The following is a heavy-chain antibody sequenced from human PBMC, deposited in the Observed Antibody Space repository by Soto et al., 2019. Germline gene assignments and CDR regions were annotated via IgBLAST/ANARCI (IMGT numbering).Heavy chain of an antibody. CDR1: GYTFTNYY. D-gene: IGHD3-10*01. CDR3: ATSRGWFDT. J-gene: IGHJ5*02. Sequence: QVQLVQSGPEVKKPGASVKVSCKASGYTFTNYYMHWVRQAPGQGLEWMGVVNPNGGSTDYAQKFQGRVTLTWDTATSTVYMEPISLSSDDTAVYYCATSRGWFDTWGQGTLVTVSS. V-gene: IGHV1-46*01. CDR2: VNPNGGST.